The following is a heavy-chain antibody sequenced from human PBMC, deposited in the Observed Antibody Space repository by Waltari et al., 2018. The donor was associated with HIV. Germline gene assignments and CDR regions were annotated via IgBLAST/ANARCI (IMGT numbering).Heavy chain of an antibody. CDR2: IYSSGRT. Sequence: QVQLQESGPGLVKPSETLSLTCTVSGGSISTYYWNWIRQPAGKELEWIGRIYSSGRTNYNPPLKSRLSMSVDMSNNQFSLSLSSVTAADTAVYYCARFKAATGNDYWGQGTLVTVSS. V-gene: IGHV4-4*07. CDR1: GGSISTYY. J-gene: IGHJ4*02. CDR3: ARFKAATGNDY. D-gene: IGHD6-25*01.